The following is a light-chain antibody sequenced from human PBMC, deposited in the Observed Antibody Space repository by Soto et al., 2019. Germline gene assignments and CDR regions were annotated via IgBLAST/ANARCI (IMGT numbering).Light chain of an antibody. J-gene: IGKJ5*01. V-gene: IGKV3-11*01. Sequence: DSVRTPSAATLSLSHGGRATLSCRASQTVTNHLAWYQQKAGQAPRLLIFDASTRASGIPPRFSGSGSGTDFTLTISSLEPEDFAVYYCQQRSNWPPITFGQGTRLAIK. CDR2: DAS. CDR3: QQRSNWPPIT. CDR1: QTVTNH.